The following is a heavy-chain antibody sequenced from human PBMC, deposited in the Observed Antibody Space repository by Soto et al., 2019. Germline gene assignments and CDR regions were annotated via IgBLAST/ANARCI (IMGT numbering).Heavy chain of an antibody. J-gene: IGHJ4*02. D-gene: IGHD5-12*01. CDR3: ARHRGYDSLYYFDY. CDR2: ISAYNGNT. V-gene: IGHV1-18*04. CDR1: GYTFTSYY. Sequence: ASVKVSCKASGYTFTSYYMHWVRQAPGQGLEWMGRISAYNGNTSYAQKLQGRVTMTTDTSTSTAYMELRSLRSDDTAVYYCARHRGYDSLYYFDYWGQGTLVTVSS.